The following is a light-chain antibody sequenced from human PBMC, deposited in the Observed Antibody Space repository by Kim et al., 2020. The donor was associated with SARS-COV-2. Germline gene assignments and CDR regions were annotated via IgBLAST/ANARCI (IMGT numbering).Light chain of an antibody. J-gene: IGKJ1*01. Sequence: AAVGDRVTITCRASQSVSGWLNWYHQKPGKAPHLLIYRTSTLQSGVPPRFSGSASGTDFTLTISSLQPEDFATYYCQQSYNFPRTFGQGTKVEIK. CDR3: QQSYNFPRT. CDR2: RTS. V-gene: IGKV1-39*01. CDR1: QSVSGW.